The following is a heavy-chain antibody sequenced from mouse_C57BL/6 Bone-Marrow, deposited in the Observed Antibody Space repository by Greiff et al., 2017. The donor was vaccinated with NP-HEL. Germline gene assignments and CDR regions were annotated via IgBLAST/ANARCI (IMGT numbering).Heavy chain of an antibody. CDR2: IDPETGGT. V-gene: IGHV1-15*01. J-gene: IGHJ2*01. Sequence: VQLQQSGAELVRPGASVTLSCKASGYTFTDYEMHWVKQTPVHGLEWIGAIDPETGGTAYNQKFKGKAILTADKSSSTAYMELRSLTSEDSAVYYCTRSSDYDPLDYWGQGTTLTVSS. CDR1: GYTFTDYE. CDR3: TRSSDYDPLDY. D-gene: IGHD2-4*01.